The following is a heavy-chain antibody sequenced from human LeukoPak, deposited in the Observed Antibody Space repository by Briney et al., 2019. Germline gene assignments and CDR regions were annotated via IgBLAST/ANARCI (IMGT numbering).Heavy chain of an antibody. V-gene: IGHV3-7*01. Sequence: GGSLRLSCTASGFNFSTYWMTWGRQVPAKGLEWVANIKEDGSEIYYVDAVKGRFSISRDNAKTSLYLQMHSLSVADTGLYYCVTDQTGRHPYFFDYWGQGTLVTVSS. CDR2: IKEDGSEI. CDR3: VTDQTGRHPYFFDY. CDR1: GFNFSTYW. J-gene: IGHJ4*02. D-gene: IGHD3-10*01.